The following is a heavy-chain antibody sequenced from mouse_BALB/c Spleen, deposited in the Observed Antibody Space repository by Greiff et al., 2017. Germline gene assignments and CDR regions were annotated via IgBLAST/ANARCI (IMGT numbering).Heavy chain of an antibody. CDR2: ISSGGGST. CDR3: ARQGYGSGYWYFDV. D-gene: IGHD1-1*01. CDR1: GFAFSSYD. Sequence: EVKLVESGGGLVKPGGSLKLSCAASGFAFSSYDMSWVRQTPEKRLEWVAYISSGGGSTYYPDTVKGRFTISRDNAKNTLYLQMSSLKSEDTAMYYCARQGYGSGYWYFDVWGAGTTVTVSS. V-gene: IGHV5-12-1*01. J-gene: IGHJ1*01.